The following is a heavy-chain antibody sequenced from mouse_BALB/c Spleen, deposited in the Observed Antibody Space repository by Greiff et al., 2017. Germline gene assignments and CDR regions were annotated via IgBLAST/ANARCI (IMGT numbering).Heavy chain of an antibody. D-gene: IGHD2-14*01. V-gene: IGHV1-66*01. CDR1: GYSFTSYY. CDR2: IFPGSGNT. Sequence: VQLQQSGPELVKPGASVKISCKASGYSFTSYYIHWVKQRPGQGLEWIGWIFPGSGNTKYNEKFKGKATLTADTSSSTAYMQLSSLTSEDSAVYFCARSKVRPFAYWGQGTLVTVSA. CDR3: ARSKVRPFAY. J-gene: IGHJ3*01.